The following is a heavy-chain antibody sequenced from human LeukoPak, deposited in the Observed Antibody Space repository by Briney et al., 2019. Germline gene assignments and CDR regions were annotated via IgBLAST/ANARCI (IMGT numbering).Heavy chain of an antibody. Sequence: ASVKVSCTASGDTFTGYYMHWVRQTPGQGLEWMGWINPISGGTHYAQKFQGRVTMTRDTSISTAYMELSRPRSDDTAVYYCARAPTLDPLDYWGQGTLVTVSS. CDR2: INPISGGT. CDR1: GDTFTGYY. V-gene: IGHV1-2*02. J-gene: IGHJ4*02. CDR3: ARAPTLDPLDY.